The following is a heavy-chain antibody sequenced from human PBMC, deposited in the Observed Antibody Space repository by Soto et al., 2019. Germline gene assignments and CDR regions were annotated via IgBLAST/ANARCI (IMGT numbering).Heavy chain of an antibody. J-gene: IGHJ3*02. V-gene: IGHV3-48*01. D-gene: IGHD2-15*01. CDR3: ARVPRYCSGGSCKFDAFDI. CDR1: GFTFSSYS. Sequence: EVQLVESGGGLVQPGGSLRLSCAASGFTFSSYSMNWVRQAPGKGLEWVSYISSSSSTIYYADSVKGRFTISRDNAKNSLYPQMNSLRAEDTAVYYCARVPRYCSGGSCKFDAFDIWGQGTMVTVSS. CDR2: ISSSSSTI.